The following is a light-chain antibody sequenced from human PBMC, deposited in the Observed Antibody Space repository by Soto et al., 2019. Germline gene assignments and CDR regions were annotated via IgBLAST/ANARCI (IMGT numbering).Light chain of an antibody. CDR3: QSYDSSLSGV. CDR2: GNY. J-gene: IGLJ2*01. V-gene: IGLV1-40*01. Sequence: QAVVTQPPSVSGAPGQRVTISCTGSSSNIGAGYDVHWYQQLPGTAPKLLIFGNYNRPSGVPDRFSGSKSGTSASLAITGLQAEDEADYYCQSYDSSLSGVFGGGTKLTVL. CDR1: SSNIGAGYD.